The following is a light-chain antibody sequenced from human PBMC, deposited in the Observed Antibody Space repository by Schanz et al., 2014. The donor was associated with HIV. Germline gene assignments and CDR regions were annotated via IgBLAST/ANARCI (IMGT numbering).Light chain of an antibody. CDR3: HQYKTYPYT. Sequence: EIQMPPSPSPLSASIGARVTITCQASRDISDYLNWYQQKAGRAPKLLIHTASGLQTGAPSRFSGSGSGTDFTLTISSLQPDDFATYFCHQYKTYPYTFGQGTKLEIK. CDR2: TAS. J-gene: IGKJ2*01. CDR1: RDISDY. V-gene: IGKV1-39*01.